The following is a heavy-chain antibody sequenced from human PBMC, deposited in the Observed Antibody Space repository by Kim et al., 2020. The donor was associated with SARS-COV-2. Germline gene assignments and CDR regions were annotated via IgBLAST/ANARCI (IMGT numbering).Heavy chain of an antibody. J-gene: IGHJ4*02. CDR2: ISANGDST. CDR1: GFTFSNYA. V-gene: IGHV3-23*01. D-gene: IGHD6-6*01. Sequence: GGSLRLSCAASGFTFSNYAMSWVRQAPGKGLEWVSAISANGDSTYSADSVKGRFSISRDNSKNTLYLQMNSLRAEDTAVYYCAKTPGFGSSSFYWGQGTLVTVSS. CDR3: AKTPGFGSSSFY.